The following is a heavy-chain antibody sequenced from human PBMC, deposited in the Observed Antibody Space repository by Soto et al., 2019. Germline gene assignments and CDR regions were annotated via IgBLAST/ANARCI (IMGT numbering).Heavy chain of an antibody. CDR3: AKNPPTYYYDCSGYYPDY. V-gene: IGHV3-23*01. Sequence: EVQLLESGGGLVQPGGSLRLSCAASGFTFSSYAMSWVRQAPGKGLEWVSAISGSGGSTYYADSVKGRFTISRDNSKKTLYLQMNSLKAEDTAVYYCAKNPPTYYYDCSGYYPDYWGQGTLVTVSS. J-gene: IGHJ4*02. D-gene: IGHD3-22*01. CDR2: ISGSGGST. CDR1: GFTFSSYA.